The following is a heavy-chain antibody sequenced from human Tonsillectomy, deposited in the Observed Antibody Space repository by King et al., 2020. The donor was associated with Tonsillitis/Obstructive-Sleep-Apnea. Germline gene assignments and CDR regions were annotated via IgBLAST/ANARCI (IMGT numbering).Heavy chain of an antibody. CDR3: ARRDFDYYMDV. J-gene: IGHJ6*03. Sequence: QLQESGPGLVKPSETLSLTCTVSGGSISGYSWSWIRQPPGKGLENIGYIYYSGSTNYSPSLKSRATISADTSKNQFSLKLSSVTAADTAVYYCARRDFDYYMDVWGKGTTVTVSS. CDR1: GGSISGYS. CDR2: IYYSGST. V-gene: IGHV4-59*01. D-gene: IGHD2/OR15-2a*01.